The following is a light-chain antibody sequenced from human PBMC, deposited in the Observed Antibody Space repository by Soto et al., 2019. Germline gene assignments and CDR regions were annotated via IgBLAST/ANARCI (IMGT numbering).Light chain of an antibody. CDR3: QQRYIPPLT. J-gene: IGKJ4*01. V-gene: IGKV1-39*01. Sequence: DIQMTQSPSSLSASVGDRVTITCRASQSISSDLNWYQQKPGKAPKLLIYAASSVQSGVTSRFSGSGSGTEFTLTISSLYAEDFATYYCQQRYIPPLTFGGGTKVDIK. CDR1: QSISSD. CDR2: AAS.